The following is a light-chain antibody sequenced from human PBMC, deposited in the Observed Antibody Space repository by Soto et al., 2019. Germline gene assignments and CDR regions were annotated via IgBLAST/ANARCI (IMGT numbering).Light chain of an antibody. J-gene: IGLJ1*01. Sequence: QSVLTQPPSASGSPGQSVTISCTGTSSDVGKYGYVSWFQHHPGKAPKLIIYEVSKRPSGVPDRFSGSKSGSTASLTVSGLQTEDEADYYCNSYTSSSLYVFG. V-gene: IGLV2-8*01. CDR3: NSYTSSSLYV. CDR2: EVS. CDR1: SSDVGKYGY.